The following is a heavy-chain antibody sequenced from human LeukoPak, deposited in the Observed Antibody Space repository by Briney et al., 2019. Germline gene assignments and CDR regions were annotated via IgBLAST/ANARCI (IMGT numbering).Heavy chain of an antibody. CDR3: ATSGVVARGDY. Sequence: SETLSLTRAVSGYSISSGYYWGWIRQPPGKGLEWIGSIYQSGSTYYNPSLKSRVTISVDTSKNQFSLKLSSVTAADTAVYYCATSGVVARGDYWGQGTLVTVSS. J-gene: IGHJ4*02. D-gene: IGHD5-12*01. V-gene: IGHV4-38-2*01. CDR1: GYSISSGYY. CDR2: IYQSGST.